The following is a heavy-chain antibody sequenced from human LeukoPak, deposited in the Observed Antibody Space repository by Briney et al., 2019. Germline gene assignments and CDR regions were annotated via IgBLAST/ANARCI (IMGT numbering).Heavy chain of an antibody. J-gene: IGHJ4*02. D-gene: IGHD3-10*01. CDR2: LSGSGGGT. CDR3: AKRGVVIRVFLVGFHKEAYYFDS. Sequence: PGGSLRLSCAVSGITLSDYGMSWVRQAPGKGLEWVAGLSGSGGGTNYAASVQGRFTISRDNPKNTLYLQMNSLRAEDTAVYFCAKRGVVIRVFLVGFHKEAYYFDSWGQGALVTVSS. CDR1: GITLSDYG. V-gene: IGHV3-23*01.